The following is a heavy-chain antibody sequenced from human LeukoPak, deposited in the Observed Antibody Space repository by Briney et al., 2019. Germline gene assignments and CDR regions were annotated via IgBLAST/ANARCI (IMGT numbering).Heavy chain of an antibody. D-gene: IGHD3-3*01. V-gene: IGHV1-46*01. CDR1: GYTFTSYY. J-gene: IGHJ6*02. Sequence: ASVRVSCKASGYTFTSYYMHWVRQAPGQGLEWMGIINPSGGSTSYAQKFQGRVTMTRDTSTSTAYMELRSLRSDDTAVYYCARCPWSGYYGGFFNGMDVWGQGTTVTVSS. CDR3: ARCPWSGYYGGFFNGMDV. CDR2: INPSGGST.